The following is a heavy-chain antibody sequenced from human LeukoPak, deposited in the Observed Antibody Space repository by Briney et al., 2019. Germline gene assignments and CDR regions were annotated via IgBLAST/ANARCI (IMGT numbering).Heavy chain of an antibody. V-gene: IGHV4-59*01. J-gene: IGHJ4*02. CDR3: ASSTAWFGDRTFDY. CDR1: GGSISSYY. Sequence: SETLSLTCTVSGGSISSYYWSWIRQPPGKGLEWIGYIYYSGSTNYNPSLKSRVTISVDTSKNQFSLKLSSVTAADTAVYYCASSTAWFGDRTFDYWGQGTLVTVSS. CDR2: IYYSGST. D-gene: IGHD3-10*01.